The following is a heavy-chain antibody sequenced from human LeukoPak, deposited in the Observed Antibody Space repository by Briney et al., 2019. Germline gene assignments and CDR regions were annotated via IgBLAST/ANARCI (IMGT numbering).Heavy chain of an antibody. J-gene: IGHJ4*02. V-gene: IGHV3-30*18. CDR3: AKDFQGRWTIDY. CDR2: ILSDGNND. D-gene: IGHD3/OR15-3a*01. Sequence: GGSLRLSCAASGFTFSSNAIHWVRQAPGKGLEWVAMILSDGNNDYYADSVKGRFTISRDNSKNTLYLQMNSLKPEDTAVYYCAKDFQGRWTIDYWGQGTLVTVSP. CDR1: GFTFSSNA.